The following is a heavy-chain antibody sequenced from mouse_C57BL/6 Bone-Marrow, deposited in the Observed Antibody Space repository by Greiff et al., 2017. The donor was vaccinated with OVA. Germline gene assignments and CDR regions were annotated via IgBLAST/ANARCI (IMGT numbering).Heavy chain of an antibody. D-gene: IGHD2-4*01. CDR3: ARDLYYDYDGYAMDY. CDR1: GFTFSDFY. V-gene: IGHV7-1*01. J-gene: IGHJ4*01. CDR2: SRNKANDYTT. Sequence: EVNVVESGGGLVQSGRSLRLSCATSGFTFSDFYMEWVRQAPGKGLEWIAASRNKANDYTTEYSASVKGRFIVSRDTSQSILYLQMNALRAEDTAIYYCARDLYYDYDGYAMDYWGQGTSVTVSS.